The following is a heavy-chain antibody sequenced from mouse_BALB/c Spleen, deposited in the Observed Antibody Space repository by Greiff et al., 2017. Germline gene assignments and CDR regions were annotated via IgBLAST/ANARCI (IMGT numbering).Heavy chain of an antibody. Sequence: EVQRVESGPGLVKPSQSLSLTCTVTGYSITSDYAWNWIRQFPGNKLEWMGYISYSGSTSYNPSLKSRISITRDTSKNQFFLQLNSVTTEDTATYYCARRRRYDDWFAYWGQGTLVTVSA. J-gene: IGHJ3*01. D-gene: IGHD2-14*01. CDR2: ISYSGST. CDR3: ARRRRYDDWFAY. CDR1: GYSITSDYA. V-gene: IGHV3-2*02.